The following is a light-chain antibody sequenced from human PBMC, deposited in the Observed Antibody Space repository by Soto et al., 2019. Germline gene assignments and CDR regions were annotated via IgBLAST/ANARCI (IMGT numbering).Light chain of an antibody. Sequence: DIQMTQSPSSVSASVGDRVTITCRASQGISSWLAWSQQKPGKAPKLLIYAASSLQSGVPSRFSGSASGTDFTLTISSLQPEDFATYYCQQANRFLLPFGPGPKVDI. CDR2: AAS. CDR3: QQANRFLLP. CDR1: QGISSW. J-gene: IGKJ3*01. V-gene: IGKV1-12*01.